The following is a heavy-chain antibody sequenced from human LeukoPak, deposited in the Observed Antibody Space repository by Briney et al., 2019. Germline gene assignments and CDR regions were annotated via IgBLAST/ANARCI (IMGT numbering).Heavy chain of an antibody. Sequence: ASVKVSCKAFVYTFTKYGISWVRQAPGHGRVRMGWISIINGNTNYAQNLQGRVAMTTDTSTNTVYMELRSLRFDDTAVYYCARDSDTTSGRDPWGQGTLVTVSS. D-gene: IGHD1-26*01. J-gene: IGHJ5*02. CDR1: VYTFTKYG. V-gene: IGHV1-18*01. CDR3: ARDSDTTSGRDP. CDR2: ISIINGNT.